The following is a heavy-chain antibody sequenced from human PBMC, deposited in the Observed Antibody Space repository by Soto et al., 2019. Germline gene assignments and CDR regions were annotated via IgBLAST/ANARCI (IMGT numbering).Heavy chain of an antibody. CDR1: GFTFSTNV. Sequence: QVQLVESGGGVVQPGRSLRLSCGASGFTFSTNVMHCVRQSPGMGLEWVAFMSPDGENKYYVDSVKGRFTISRDNSKNTLYLQMDSLRPEDTALYYCVKDKDRTWSFDYWGQGTLVTVSS. V-gene: IGHV3-30*18. J-gene: IGHJ4*02. CDR3: VKDKDRTWSFDY. CDR2: MSPDGENK. D-gene: IGHD2-8*02.